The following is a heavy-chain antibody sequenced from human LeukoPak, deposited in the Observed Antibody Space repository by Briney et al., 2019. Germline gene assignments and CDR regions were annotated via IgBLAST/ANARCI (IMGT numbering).Heavy chain of an antibody. D-gene: IGHD6-19*01. J-gene: IGHJ4*02. CDR1: GYTFSNYG. Sequence: ASVKVSCKASGYTFSNYGISWVRQAPGLGLEWMGWTSYNGNTNYAQKFQDRVTMTTDTSTTTAYMGLRSLESDDTAVYYCARHSGSGWQALGYWGQGTPVTVSS. V-gene: IGHV1-18*04. CDR2: TSYNGNT. CDR3: ARHSGSGWQALGY.